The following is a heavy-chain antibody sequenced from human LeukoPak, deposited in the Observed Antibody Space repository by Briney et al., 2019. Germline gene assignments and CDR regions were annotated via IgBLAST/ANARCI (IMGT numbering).Heavy chain of an antibody. D-gene: IGHD3-10*01. Sequence: GGSLRLSCAASGFTFSSYSMNWVRQAPGKGLEWVSYISSSSSTIYYADSVKGRFTISRDNSKNTLYLQMNSLRAEDTAVYYCAKDVGLWFANDAFDIWGQGTMVTVSS. J-gene: IGHJ3*02. V-gene: IGHV3-48*01. CDR2: ISSSSSTI. CDR1: GFTFSSYS. CDR3: AKDVGLWFANDAFDI.